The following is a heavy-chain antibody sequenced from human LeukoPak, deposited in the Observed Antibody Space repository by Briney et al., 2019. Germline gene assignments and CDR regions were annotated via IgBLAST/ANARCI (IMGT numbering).Heavy chain of an antibody. Sequence: PSETLSLTCTVSGGAISGYYWSWIRQPPGKALEWIGYIYYSGSTDYSPSLKSRVIMSADASKNQFSLKLTSVTAADAAVYYCASSVGSTDYWGQGTLVTVSS. D-gene: IGHD1-26*01. CDR1: GGAISGYY. CDR2: IYYSGST. J-gene: IGHJ4*02. V-gene: IGHV4-59*12. CDR3: ASSVGSTDY.